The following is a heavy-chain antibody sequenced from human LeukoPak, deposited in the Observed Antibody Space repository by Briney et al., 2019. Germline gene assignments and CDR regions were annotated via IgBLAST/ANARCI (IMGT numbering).Heavy chain of an antibody. CDR2: IYYSGST. Sequence: SETLSLTCTVSGGSISSYYWSWIRQPPGKGLEWIGYIYYSGSTNYNPSLKSRVTISVDTSKNQFSLKLSSVTAADTAVYYCARVGFALKIDYWGQGTLVTVSS. V-gene: IGHV4-59*01. CDR1: GGSISSYY. J-gene: IGHJ4*02. D-gene: IGHD1-26*01. CDR3: ARVGFALKIDY.